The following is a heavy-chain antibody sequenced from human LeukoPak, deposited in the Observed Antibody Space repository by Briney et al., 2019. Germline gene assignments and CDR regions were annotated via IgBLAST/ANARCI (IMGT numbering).Heavy chain of an antibody. J-gene: IGHJ4*02. D-gene: IGHD4-11*01. Sequence: GASVKVSCKASGYTFTKYGISWVRQAPGKGVEWVGWISAYSGHTDYAQKFQGRLTMTTDTSTSTAYMELRSLRSDDTAVYYCAREDSNRYYFDYWGQGTLVTVSS. CDR2: ISAYSGHT. CDR3: AREDSNRYYFDY. CDR1: GYTFTKYG. V-gene: IGHV1-18*01.